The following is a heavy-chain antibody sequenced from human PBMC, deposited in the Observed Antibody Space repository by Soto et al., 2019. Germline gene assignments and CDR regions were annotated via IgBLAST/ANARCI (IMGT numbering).Heavy chain of an antibody. CDR3: AKYSGSYPVYNDLSL. CDR1: GFPFSTSA. Sequence: EVQLLESGGGLVQPGGSLRLSCAASGFPFSTSAMNWVRQAPGKGLEWVSIITASSDAAYYAESVKGRFASSRDNSKNPLYLQMNSLRAEDTAVYYCAKYSGSYPVYNDLSLWGQGTTVTVS. J-gene: IGHJ6*02. CDR2: ITASSDAA. V-gene: IGHV3-23*01. D-gene: IGHD1-26*01.